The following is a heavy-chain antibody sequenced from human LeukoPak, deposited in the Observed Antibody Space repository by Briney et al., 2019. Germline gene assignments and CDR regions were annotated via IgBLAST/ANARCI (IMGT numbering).Heavy chain of an antibody. CDR1: GGSISSSSYY. J-gene: IGHJ4*02. CDR3: ARQAVNSGYPFDY. V-gene: IGHV4-39*01. CDR2: IYYSGST. D-gene: IGHD5-12*01. Sequence: PSETLSLTCTVSGGSISSSSYYWGWIRQPPGKGLEWVGSIYYSGSTYYNPSLKRRVTISVDTSKNQFSLKLSSVTAADTAVYYCARQAVNSGYPFDYWGQGTLVTVSS.